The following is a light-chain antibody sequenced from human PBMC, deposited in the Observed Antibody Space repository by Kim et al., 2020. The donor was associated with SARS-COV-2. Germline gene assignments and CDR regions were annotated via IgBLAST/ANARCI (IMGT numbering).Light chain of an antibody. Sequence: GQSITIACTGTSSDVGSYNLVSWYQQHPGKAPKLMIYEVSKRPSGVSNRFSGSKSGNTASLTISGLQAEDEADYYCCSYAGSSTYVFGTGTKVTVL. CDR3: CSYAGSSTYV. J-gene: IGLJ1*01. V-gene: IGLV2-23*02. CDR1: SSDVGSYNL. CDR2: EVS.